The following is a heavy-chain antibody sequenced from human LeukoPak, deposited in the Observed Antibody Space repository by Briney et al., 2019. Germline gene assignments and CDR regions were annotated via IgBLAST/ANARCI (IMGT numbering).Heavy chain of an antibody. CDR1: GGSVSSSNW. Sequence: PSETLSLTCAVSGGSVSSSNWWSWVRQPPGKGLEWIGEIYHSGSTNYNPSLKSRVTISVDTSKNQFSLKVSSLTAADTAVYYCARDRQQLVRGDYFDHWGQGTLVTVSS. D-gene: IGHD6-13*01. CDR3: ARDRQQLVRGDYFDH. J-gene: IGHJ4*02. CDR2: IYHSGST. V-gene: IGHV4-4*02.